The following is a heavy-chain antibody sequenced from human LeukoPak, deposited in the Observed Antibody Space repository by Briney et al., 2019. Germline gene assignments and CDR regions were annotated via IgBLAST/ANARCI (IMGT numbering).Heavy chain of an antibody. CDR1: GGSISSYY. CDR3: ARVRGGGGWYLHYFDY. Sequence: SGPTLVKPSETLSLTCTVSGGSISSYYWSWIRQPPGKGLEWIGYIYYSGSTNYNPSLKSRVTISVDTSKNQFSLKLSSVTAADTAVYYCARVRGGGGWYLHYFDYWGQGTLVTVSS. D-gene: IGHD6-19*01. J-gene: IGHJ4*02. CDR2: IYYSGST. V-gene: IGHV4-59*01.